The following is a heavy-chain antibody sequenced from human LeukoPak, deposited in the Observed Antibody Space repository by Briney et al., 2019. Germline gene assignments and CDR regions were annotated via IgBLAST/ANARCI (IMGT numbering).Heavy chain of an antibody. CDR2: IYYSGST. V-gene: IGHV4-39*07. Sequence: PSETPSLTCTVSGGSISSSSYYWGWIRQPPGKGLEWIGSIYYSGSTYYNPSLKSRVTISVDTSKNQFSLKLSSVTAADTAVYYCARVEKGRGYSYGPMDYWGQGTLVTVSS. CDR1: GGSISSSSYY. CDR3: ARVEKGRGYSYGPMDY. D-gene: IGHD5-18*01. J-gene: IGHJ4*02.